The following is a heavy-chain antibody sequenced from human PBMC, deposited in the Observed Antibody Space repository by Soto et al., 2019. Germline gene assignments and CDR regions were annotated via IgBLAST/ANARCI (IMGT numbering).Heavy chain of an antibody. CDR1: GYTFTSYN. J-gene: IGHJ4*02. CDR3: VRYGGPATY. V-gene: IGHV1-8*01. CDR2: MNPNSGNT. Sequence: QVQLVQSGAEVKKPGASVKVSCKASGYTFTSYNINWVRQATGQGLEWMGWMNPNSGNTGYAQTFQDRITLTRDTSIATAYRELSRLKSDDTAVYFYVRYGGPATYRGQGTLKTVTT. D-gene: IGHD5-12*01.